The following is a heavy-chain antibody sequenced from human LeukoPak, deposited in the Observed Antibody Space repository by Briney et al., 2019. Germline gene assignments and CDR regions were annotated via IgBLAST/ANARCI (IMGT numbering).Heavy chain of an antibody. V-gene: IGHV3-7*01. CDR1: GFTFSTYW. CDR3: KMALRRSTGES. D-gene: IGHD3-10*01. J-gene: IGHJ5*02. CDR2: IKHDGGAS. Sequence: PGGSLRLSCVASGFTFSTYWMRWVRQAPGKGLESVANIKHDGGASYYVDSVKGRFSISRDNAKNSLFLQMNSLRVEDTAVYYCKMALRRSTGESWGQGTLVTVSS.